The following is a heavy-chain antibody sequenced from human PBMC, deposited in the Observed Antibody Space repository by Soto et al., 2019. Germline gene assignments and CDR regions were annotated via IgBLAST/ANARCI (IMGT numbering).Heavy chain of an antibody. Sequence: GGSLRLSCAASVFTVSSNYMSWVRQAPGKGLEWVSVIYSGGSTYYADSVKGRFTISRDNSKNTLYLQMNSLRAEDTAVYYCATTKRAYYYDSGGYYVGMDVWAQGTTVTVSS. V-gene: IGHV3-53*01. CDR3: ATTKRAYYYDSGGYYVGMDV. CDR2: IYSGGST. D-gene: IGHD3-22*01. J-gene: IGHJ6*02. CDR1: VFTVSSNY.